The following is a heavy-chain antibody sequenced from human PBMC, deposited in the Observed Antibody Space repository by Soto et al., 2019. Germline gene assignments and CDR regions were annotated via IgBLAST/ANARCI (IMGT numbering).Heavy chain of an antibody. D-gene: IGHD6-13*01. J-gene: IGHJ4*02. Sequence: EVHLGESGGGLVQPGGSLRLSCAASGFTFSSYSLNWVRQAPGKGLEWVSYITSSGTTVYYADSVRGRFTISRDNAKNSLYLQMNSLRDDDTAAYYCARGSSNWAYYFDFWGQGTLVTVSS. V-gene: IGHV3-48*02. CDR3: ARGSSNWAYYFDF. CDR1: GFTFSSYS. CDR2: ITSSGTTV.